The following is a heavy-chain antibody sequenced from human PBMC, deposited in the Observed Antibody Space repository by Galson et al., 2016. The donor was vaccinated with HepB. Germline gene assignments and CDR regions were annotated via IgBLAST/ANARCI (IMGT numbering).Heavy chain of an antibody. CDR2: ISSSSSYI. D-gene: IGHD6-19*01. CDR1: GFTFSSYS. V-gene: IGHV3-21*01. J-gene: IGHJ4*02. Sequence: SLRLSCAASGFTFSSYSMAWIRQPPGKGLEWVSSISSSSSYIHYADSVRGRFTISRDITKNSLYLQMNSLRVEDTAVYYCARGWDTSGWNIGYWGQGTLVTCSS. CDR3: ARGWDTSGWNIGY.